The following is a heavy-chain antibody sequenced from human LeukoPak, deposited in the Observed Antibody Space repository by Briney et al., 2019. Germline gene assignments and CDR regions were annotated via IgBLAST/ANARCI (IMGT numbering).Heavy chain of an antibody. J-gene: IGHJ4*02. Sequence: ASVKVSCKASGYTFTSYAMNWVRQAPGQGLEWMGWINPNSGGTNYAQKFQGRVTMTRDTSISTAYMELSRLRSDDTAVYYCARDLGDYSFDYWGQGTLVTVSS. CDR1: GYTFTSYA. D-gene: IGHD4-11*01. V-gene: IGHV1-2*02. CDR3: ARDLGDYSFDY. CDR2: INPNSGGT.